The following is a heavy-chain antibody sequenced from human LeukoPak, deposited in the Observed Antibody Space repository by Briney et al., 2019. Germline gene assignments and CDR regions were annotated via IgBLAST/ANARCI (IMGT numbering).Heavy chain of an antibody. J-gene: IGHJ4*02. CDR1: GGSISSSSYY. CDR3: ASLEQWLALFDY. V-gene: IGHV4-39*01. CDR2: IYYSGST. D-gene: IGHD6-19*01. Sequence: PSETLSLTCTVSGGSISSSSYYWGRVRQPPGKGLEWIGSIYYSGSTYYNPSLKSRVTISVDTSKNQFSLKLSSVTAADTAAYYCASLEQWLALFDYWGQGTRVTVSS.